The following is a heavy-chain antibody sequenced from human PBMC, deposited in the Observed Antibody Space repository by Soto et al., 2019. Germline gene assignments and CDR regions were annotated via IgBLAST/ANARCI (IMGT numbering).Heavy chain of an antibody. J-gene: IGHJ4*01. CDR3: ARGSVGATTPFDY. D-gene: IGHD1-26*01. CDR2: INHSGST. CDR1: GGSFSGYY. Sequence: QVQLQQWGAGLLKPSETLSLTCAVYGGSFSGYYWSWIRQPPGKGLEWIGEINHSGSTNYNPSLKSRVTISADTSKNQFSLKLSSVTAADTAVYYCARGSVGATTPFDYWGQGTLVTVSS. V-gene: IGHV4-34*01.